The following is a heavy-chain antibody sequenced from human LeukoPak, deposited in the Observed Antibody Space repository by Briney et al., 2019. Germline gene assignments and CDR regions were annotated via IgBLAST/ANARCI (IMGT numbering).Heavy chain of an antibody. J-gene: IGHJ3*02. D-gene: IGHD5-18*01. CDR1: GYSFTSYW. CDR2: IYPGDSDT. V-gene: IGHV5-51*01. Sequence: GESLKISCKGSGYSFTSYWIGWVRQMPGKGLEWMGIIYPGDSDTRYSPSFQGQVTISADKSISTAYLQWSSLKASDTAVYYCARPDTAMPFIGAFDIWGQGTMVTVSS. CDR3: ARPDTAMPFIGAFDI.